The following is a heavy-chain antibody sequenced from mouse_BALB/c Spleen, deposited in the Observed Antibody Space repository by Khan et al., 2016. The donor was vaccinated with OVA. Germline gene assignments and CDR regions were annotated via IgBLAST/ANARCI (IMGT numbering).Heavy chain of an antibody. Sequence: EVQLQESGPGLVKPSQSLSLTCTVSGYSITSDYAWNWIRQFPGNKLEWMGYITYSGSTSYTPSLKSRISITRHPSKNQFFLQLKSVTTEDTATYYCARGRAYWGQGTLVTVSA. J-gene: IGHJ3*01. CDR2: ITYSGST. V-gene: IGHV3-2*02. D-gene: IGHD3-3*01. CDR3: ARGRAY. CDR1: GYSITSDYA.